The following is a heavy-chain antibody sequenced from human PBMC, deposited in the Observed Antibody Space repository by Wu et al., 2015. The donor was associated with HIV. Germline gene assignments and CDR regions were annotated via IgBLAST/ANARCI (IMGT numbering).Heavy chain of an antibody. D-gene: IGHD6-6*01. J-gene: IGHJ5*02. V-gene: IGHV1-2*02. CDR3: VRDSTEDRPNWFDP. Sequence: QEQLVQSGPEVKQPGASVKVSCKASGYTFTDYSMHWVRQAPGQGLEWMGWINPKSGGTEYEQTFQGRVTIIRDTSTSTVYMELTRLRSDDTAVYYCVRDSTEDRPNWFDPVGPGNPGHRLL. CDR1: GYTFTDYS. CDR2: INPKSGGT.